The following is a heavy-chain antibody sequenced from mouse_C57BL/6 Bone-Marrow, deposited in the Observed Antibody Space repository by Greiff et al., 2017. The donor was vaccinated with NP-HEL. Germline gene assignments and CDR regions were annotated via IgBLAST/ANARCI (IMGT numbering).Heavy chain of an antibody. D-gene: IGHD2-3*01. CDR3: ARGWFHYYAVGY. V-gene: IGHV3-6*01. J-gene: IGHJ4*01. Sequence: EVKLMESGPGLVKPSQSLSLTCSVTGYSITSGYYCNWLRPFPGNQLEWMGYISYDGSNNYNPSLKNRISITRDTSKNQFFLALNSVTTEDTATNCFARGWFHYYAVGYWGQGTSVTASS. CDR2: ISYDGSN. CDR1: GYSITSGYY.